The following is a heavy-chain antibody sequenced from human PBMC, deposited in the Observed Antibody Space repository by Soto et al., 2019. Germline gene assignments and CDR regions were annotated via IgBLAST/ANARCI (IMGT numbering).Heavy chain of an antibody. V-gene: IGHV1-8*01. CDR3: ARRIKYGNYSRLFDP. CDR1: GYTFTSYD. Sequence: QVQLVQSGAEVKKPGASVKVSCKASGYTFTSYDINWVRQATGQGFEYLGWMNPNSGNTVYVKKFQGRVTMIRDSCMTTGYMELSSLRSEDTAVYYCARRIKYGNYSRLFDPRDPGTLVTVSS. J-gene: IGHJ5*02. CDR2: MNPNSGNT. D-gene: IGHD4-17*01.